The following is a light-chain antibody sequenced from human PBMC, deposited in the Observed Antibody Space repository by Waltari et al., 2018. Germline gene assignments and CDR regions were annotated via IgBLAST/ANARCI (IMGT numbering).Light chain of an antibody. CDR1: QTVGTK. CDR2: GAS. CDR3: QHYYNWPLT. V-gene: IGKV3-15*01. Sequence: EIVMTQSPTTLSVSPGKTATLSCTTSQTVGTKLAWYQQKPGQAPRLIIFGASTRATGWPARLSASGSGTEFSLTISSLQSEDSAVYFCQHYYNWPLTFGGGTRIDI. J-gene: IGKJ4*01.